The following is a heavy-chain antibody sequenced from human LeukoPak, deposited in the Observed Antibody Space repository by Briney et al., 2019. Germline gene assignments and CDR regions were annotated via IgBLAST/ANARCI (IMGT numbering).Heavy chain of an antibody. J-gene: IGHJ4*02. CDR1: GFTFSSYA. CDR2: ISGSGGST. V-gene: IGHV3-23*01. Sequence: GGSLRLSCAASGFTFSSYAMSWVRQAPGQGLEWVSAISGSGGSTYYADSVKGRFTISRDNSKNTLYLQMNSLRAEDTAVYYCAKSLGIAVAGTLEYWGQGTLVTVSS. D-gene: IGHD6-19*01. CDR3: AKSLGIAVAGTLEY.